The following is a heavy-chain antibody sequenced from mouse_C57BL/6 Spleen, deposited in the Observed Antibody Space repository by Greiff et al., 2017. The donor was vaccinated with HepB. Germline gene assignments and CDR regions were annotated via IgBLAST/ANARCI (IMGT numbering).Heavy chain of an antibody. J-gene: IGHJ3*01. CDR3: ASSCTIVVGGGWFAY. CDR2: IDPNGGGT. Sequence: VQLQQPGAELVKPGASVKLSCKASGYTFTSYWMHWVKQRPGRGLEWIGRIDPNGGGTKYNEKFKSKATLTVDKPSSTAYMQLSSLTSEDSAVYYCASSCTIVVGGGWFAYWGQGTLVTVSA. CDR1: GYTFTSYW. D-gene: IGHD2-5*01. V-gene: IGHV1-72*01.